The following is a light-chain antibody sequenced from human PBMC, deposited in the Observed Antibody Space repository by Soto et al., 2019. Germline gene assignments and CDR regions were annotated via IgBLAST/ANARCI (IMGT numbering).Light chain of an antibody. J-gene: IGKJ1*01. V-gene: IGKV3-15*01. CDR3: QQYNNWPHT. CDR2: GAS. Sequence: EIVLTQFPATMSLSPGESATLSCRASQSVSSNLAWYQQKPGQAPKLLIYGASTRATGIPARFSGSGSGTEFTLTISSLQSEDFAVYYCQQYNNWPHTFGQGTKVDI. CDR1: QSVSSN.